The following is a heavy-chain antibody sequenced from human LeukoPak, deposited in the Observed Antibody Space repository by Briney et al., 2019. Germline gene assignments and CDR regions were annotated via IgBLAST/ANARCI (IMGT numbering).Heavy chain of an antibody. V-gene: IGHV4-59*01. Sequence: SETLSLTCTVSDDSITMYYWTWIRQPPGKGLEWIGYVDHTGSTKFNPSLNGRVSISRDTSNNFFSLRLRSVTAADTAVYFCARGRVSSSTWYSTYYYFFYMDFWGKGTTVTISS. D-gene: IGHD4-11*01. CDR3: ARGRVSSSTWYSTYYYFFYMDF. CDR1: DDSITMYY. CDR2: VDHTGST. J-gene: IGHJ6*03.